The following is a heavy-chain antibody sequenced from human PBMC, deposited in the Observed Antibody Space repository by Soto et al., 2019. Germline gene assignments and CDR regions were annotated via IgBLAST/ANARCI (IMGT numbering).Heavy chain of an antibody. V-gene: IGHV3-23*01. CDR1: GFTFSTYA. J-gene: IGHJ4*02. CDR3: AKADRVTMIVVVTTGPFDY. Sequence: PGGSLRLSCATSGFTFSTYAMNWVRQAPGKGLEWVSAISSSGGSTYYVDSVKGRFTISRDNSKNTLYLQMKSLRAEDTAVYYCAKADRVTMIVVVTTGPFDYWGQGTLVTVSS. CDR2: ISSSGGST. D-gene: IGHD3-22*01.